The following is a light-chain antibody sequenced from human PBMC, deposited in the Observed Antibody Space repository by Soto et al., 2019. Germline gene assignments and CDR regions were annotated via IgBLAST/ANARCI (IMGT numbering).Light chain of an antibody. J-gene: IGKJ2*03. CDR1: QSISGW. CDR3: QQYYSYSS. Sequence: DIQMTQSPSTLSASVGDRVTITCRASQSISGWLAWYQQKPGKAPKLLIYKASSLESGVPSRLSGSGSGTDFTLTVSSLQSDDFAAYYCQQYYSYSSFGQGTKLEIK. CDR2: KAS. V-gene: IGKV1-5*03.